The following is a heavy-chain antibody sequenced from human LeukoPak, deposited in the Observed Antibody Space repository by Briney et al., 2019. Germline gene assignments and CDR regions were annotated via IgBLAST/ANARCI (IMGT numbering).Heavy chain of an antibody. CDR3: AKDMGGSYYDSSGLDY. CDR1: GFTFDDYA. Sequence: GRSLRPSCAASGFTFDDYAMHWVRQAPGKGLEWVSGISWNSGSIGYADSVKGRFTISRDNAKNSLYLQMNSLRAEDTALYYCAKDMGGSYYDSSGLDYWGQGTLVTVSS. D-gene: IGHD3-22*01. CDR2: ISWNSGSI. V-gene: IGHV3-9*01. J-gene: IGHJ4*02.